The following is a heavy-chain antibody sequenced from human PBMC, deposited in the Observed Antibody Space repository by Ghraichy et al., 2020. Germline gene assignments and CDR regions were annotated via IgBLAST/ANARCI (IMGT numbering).Heavy chain of an antibody. CDR2: INPNSGGT. D-gene: IGHD3-3*01. Sequence: ASVKVSCKASGYTFTGYYMHWVRQAPGQGLEWMGWINPNSGGTNYAQKFQGRVTMTRDTSISTAYMELSRLRSDDTAVYYCARAYDFWSGYHNWGQGTLVTVSS. V-gene: IGHV1-2*02. J-gene: IGHJ4*02. CDR3: ARAYDFWSGYHN. CDR1: GYTFTGYY.